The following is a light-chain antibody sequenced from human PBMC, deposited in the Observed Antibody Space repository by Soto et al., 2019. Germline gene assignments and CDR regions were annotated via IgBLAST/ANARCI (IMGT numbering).Light chain of an antibody. CDR2: GTS. CDR1: QTVAYTS. Sequence: EIVLTQSPGILSLSPGARATLSCRASQTVAYTSLAWYQQRPGQAPRLLIYGTSTRATGTPDRFIGSGSGTAFTLTISRLEPEDFAVYYCQQYVTTPRMFGQGTKVE. J-gene: IGKJ1*01. CDR3: QQYVTTPRM. V-gene: IGKV3-20*01.